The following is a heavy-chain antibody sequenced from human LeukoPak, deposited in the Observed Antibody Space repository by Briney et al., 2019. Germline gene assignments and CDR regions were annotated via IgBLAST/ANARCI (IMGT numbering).Heavy chain of an antibody. CDR3: AGGGSPHI. V-gene: IGHV4-4*07. J-gene: IGHJ3*02. CDR1: GGSIKNDF. Sequence: SETLSLTCTVSGGSIKNDFLTWVRQPAGKALEWIGRLYTSGSTTYNPSLKSRVTMSLDTSMTQFSLKLKSVTAADTAVYYCAGGGSPHIWGQGTMVTVSS. D-gene: IGHD1-26*01. CDR2: LYTSGST.